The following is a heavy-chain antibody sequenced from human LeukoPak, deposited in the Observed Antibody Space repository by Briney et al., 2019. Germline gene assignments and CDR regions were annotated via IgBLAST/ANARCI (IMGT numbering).Heavy chain of an antibody. CDR2: INPNSGGT. V-gene: IGHV1-2*02. Sequence: ASVKVSCKASGYTFTGYYMHWVRQAPGQGLEWMGWINPNSGGTNYAQKFQGRVTMTRDTSISTAYMELSGLRSDDTAVYYCARADIVVVPAARNYYYGMDVWGKGTTVTVSS. J-gene: IGHJ6*04. D-gene: IGHD2-2*01. CDR1: GYTFTGYY. CDR3: ARADIVVVPAARNYYYGMDV.